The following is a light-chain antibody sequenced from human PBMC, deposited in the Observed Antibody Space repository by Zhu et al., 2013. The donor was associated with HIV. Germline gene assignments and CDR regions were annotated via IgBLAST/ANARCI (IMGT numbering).Light chain of an antibody. Sequence: DIQMTQSPSSVSASVGDRVTITCQASQDISKYLNWFQKKPGRAPKVLIYDASTLDTGVPSRFSGSGSGTDFTFTISRLQPEDIATYYCQQYDKLPRTFGGGTTLEIK. CDR3: QQYDKLPRT. CDR1: QDISKY. J-gene: IGKJ4*01. V-gene: IGKV1-33*01. CDR2: DAS.